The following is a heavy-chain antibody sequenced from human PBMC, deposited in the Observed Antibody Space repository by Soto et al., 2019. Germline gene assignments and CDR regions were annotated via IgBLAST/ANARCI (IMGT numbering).Heavy chain of an antibody. D-gene: IGHD2-15*01. CDR2: ISYSGST. Sequence: SETLSLTCTVSGGSMSSYYWTWLRQSPGRGLEWIGYISYSGSTYYNPSLKSRVTISADTSKNQFSLRMNSMIAADTAVYYCARADPDASVGYWGQGTLVTAS. CDR1: GGSMSSYY. J-gene: IGHJ4*02. CDR3: ARADPDASVGY. V-gene: IGHV4-59*01.